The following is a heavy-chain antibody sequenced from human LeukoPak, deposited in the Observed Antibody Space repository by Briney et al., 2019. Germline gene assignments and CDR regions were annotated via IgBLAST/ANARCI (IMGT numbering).Heavy chain of an antibody. V-gene: IGHV1-24*01. Sequence: GASVKVSCKVSGYTLTELSMHWVRQAPGKGLEWMGGFDPEDGETIYAQKFQGRVTMTEDTSTDTAYMELRSLRSDDTAVYYCARLVVVPAAPRDYYYYYGMDVWGQGTTVTVSS. CDR3: ARLVVVPAAPRDYYYYYGMDV. J-gene: IGHJ6*02. CDR2: FDPEDGET. D-gene: IGHD2-2*01. CDR1: GYTLTELS.